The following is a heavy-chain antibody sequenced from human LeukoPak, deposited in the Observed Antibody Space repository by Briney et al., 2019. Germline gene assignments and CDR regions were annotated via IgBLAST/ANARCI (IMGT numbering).Heavy chain of an antibody. CDR2: IIPILVIA. V-gene: IGHV1-69*04. J-gene: IGHJ4*02. CDR1: GGTFSSYD. Sequence: WVSVSCEASGGTFSSYDISWGRQAPGRGVEGRGGIIPILVIANYAQKFQGRVTITADKSTSTAYMELSSLRSEDTAVYYCARDERGAAHNYWGQGTLVTVSS. CDR3: ARDERGAAHNY. D-gene: IGHD1-26*01.